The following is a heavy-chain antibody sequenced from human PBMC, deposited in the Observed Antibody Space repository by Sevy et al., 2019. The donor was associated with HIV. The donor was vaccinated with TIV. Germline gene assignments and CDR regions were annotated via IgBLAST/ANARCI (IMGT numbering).Heavy chain of an antibody. J-gene: IGHJ6*02. V-gene: IGHV3-21*01. Sequence: GGSLRLSCVASGLTFSSYSMKLVRQAPGKGLEWVSSISSSSSYIYYADSVKGRFTISRDNAKKSLYLQVNSLRAEDTAVYYCARDRDGSGSSGGYGMDVWGQGTTVTVSS. CDR1: GLTFSSYS. D-gene: IGHD3-10*01. CDR3: ARDRDGSGSSGGYGMDV. CDR2: ISSSSSYI.